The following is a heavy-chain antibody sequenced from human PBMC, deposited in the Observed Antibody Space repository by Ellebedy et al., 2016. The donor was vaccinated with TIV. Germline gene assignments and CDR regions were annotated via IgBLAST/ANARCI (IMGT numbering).Heavy chain of an antibody. D-gene: IGHD6-19*01. Sequence: GESLKISCVASEFTFSNFWMSWVRQAPGTGLEWVANINYNGSETYYVDSVKGRFTISRDNARNSLALQMSSLRVEDTAVYYCARWRDGSGWNTDYWGQGTLLTVSS. V-gene: IGHV3-7*03. CDR2: INYNGSET. CDR3: ARWRDGSGWNTDY. CDR1: EFTFSNFW. J-gene: IGHJ4*02.